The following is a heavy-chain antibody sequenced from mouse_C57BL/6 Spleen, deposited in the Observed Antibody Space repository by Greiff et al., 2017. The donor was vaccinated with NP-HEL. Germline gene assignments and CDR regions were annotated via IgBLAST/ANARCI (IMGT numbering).Heavy chain of an antibody. V-gene: IGHV5-17*01. CDR3: ARDYYGRSYVRFAY. CDR2: ISSGSSTI. Sequence: EVNVVESGGGLVKPGGSLKLSCAASGFTFSDYGMHWVRQAPEKGLEWVAYISSGSSTIYYADTVKGRFTISRDNAKNTLFLQMTSLRSEDTAMYYCARDYYGRSYVRFAYWGQGTLVTVSA. J-gene: IGHJ3*01. CDR1: GFTFSDYG. D-gene: IGHD1-1*01.